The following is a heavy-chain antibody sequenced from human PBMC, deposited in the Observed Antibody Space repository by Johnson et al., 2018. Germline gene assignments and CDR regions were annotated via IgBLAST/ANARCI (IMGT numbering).Heavy chain of an antibody. CDR3: ARALIPLVDRCYLDS. J-gene: IGHJ4*02. CDR1: EFNFQHFA. D-gene: IGHD2-2*02. V-gene: IGHV3-9*01. CDR2: ISWDSGII. Sequence: EVQLVESGGGLVQPGRSLRLSCVASEFNFQHFAMHWVRQAPGKGLEWVSGISWDSGIIGYADSVRDRFTISRDNANNSLFLEMKSLQGDDSALYYCARALIPLVDRCYLDSWGQGTRVTVSS.